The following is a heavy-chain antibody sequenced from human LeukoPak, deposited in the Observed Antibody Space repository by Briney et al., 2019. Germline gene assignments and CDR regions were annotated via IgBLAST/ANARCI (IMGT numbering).Heavy chain of an antibody. D-gene: IGHD6-13*01. CDR1: GGSISSGGYY. V-gene: IGHV4-30-2*01. Sequence: SETLSLTCTVSGGSISSGGYYWSWIRQPPGKGLEWIGYIYHSGSTYYNPSLKSRVTISVDTSKNQFSLKLSSVTAADTAVYYCVVAAAGTFDYWGQGTLVTVSS. J-gene: IGHJ4*02. CDR3: VVAAAGTFDY. CDR2: IYHSGST.